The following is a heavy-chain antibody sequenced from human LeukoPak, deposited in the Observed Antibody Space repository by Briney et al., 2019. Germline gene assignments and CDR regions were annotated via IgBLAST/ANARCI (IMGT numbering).Heavy chain of an antibody. CDR2: IYYSGST. J-gene: IGHJ5*02. CDR1: GGSISSSSYY. Sequence: SETLSLTCTVSGGSISSSSYYWGWIRQPPGKGLEWIGGIYYSGSTNYNPSLKSRVTISVDTSKNQFSLKLSSVTAADTAVYYCARHLWTVAATHWFDPWGQGTLVTVSS. CDR3: ARHLWTVAATHWFDP. V-gene: IGHV4-39*01. D-gene: IGHD2-15*01.